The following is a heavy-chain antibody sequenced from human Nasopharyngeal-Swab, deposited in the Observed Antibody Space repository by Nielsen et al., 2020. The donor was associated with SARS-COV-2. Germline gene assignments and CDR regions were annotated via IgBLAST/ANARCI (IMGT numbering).Heavy chain of an antibody. Sequence: WIRQPPGKGLEWIGEINHSGSTNYNPSLKSRVTISVDTSKNQFSLKLSSVTAADTAVYYCARVKSITMVQGSAFDIWGQGTMVTVSS. J-gene: IGHJ3*02. CDR2: INHSGST. V-gene: IGHV4-34*01. D-gene: IGHD3-10*01. CDR3: ARVKSITMVQGSAFDI.